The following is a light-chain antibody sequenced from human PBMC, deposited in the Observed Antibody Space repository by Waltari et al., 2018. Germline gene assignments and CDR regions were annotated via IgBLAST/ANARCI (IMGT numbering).Light chain of an antibody. CDR3: QHYHNWPRT. Sequence: DIVMTQSPATLSVSLGESVTLSCRASQSINSHLASYTSNLAWYQQKPGQPPRLLIPGAASRATGVPARCSGSGSGTEFTLTISALQSEECAVDYCQHYHNWPRTFGQGTRVELK. V-gene: IGKV3D-15*01. CDR1: QSINSHLASYTSN. CDR2: GAA. J-gene: IGKJ1*01.